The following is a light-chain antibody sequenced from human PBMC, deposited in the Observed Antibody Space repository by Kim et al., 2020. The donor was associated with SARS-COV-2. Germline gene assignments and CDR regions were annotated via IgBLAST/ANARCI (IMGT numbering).Light chain of an antibody. CDR2: GAS. V-gene: IGKV1-6*01. CDR1: QGIRTD. J-gene: IGKJ1*01. Sequence: ATQMTQSPSSLSASVGDRVTISCRASQGIRTDLGWYQQKPGKAPKLLIYGASTLQGGVPSRFSGSGSGTDFTLTISSLQPEDSGTYYCLQDYTYPRTFGQGTKVDIK. CDR3: LQDYTYPRT.